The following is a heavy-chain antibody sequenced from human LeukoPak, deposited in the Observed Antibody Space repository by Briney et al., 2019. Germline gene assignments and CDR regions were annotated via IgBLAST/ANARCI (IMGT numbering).Heavy chain of an antibody. CDR3: ARERYYYGSGSYYKDYYYGMDV. D-gene: IGHD3-10*01. Sequence: SETLSLTCTVSGDSVTTYYWSWIRQPPGKGLEWIGYIYYSGSTYYNPSLKSRVTISVDTSKNQFSLKLSSVTAADTAVYYCARERYYYGSGSYYKDYYYGMDVWGQGTTVTVSS. CDR2: IYYSGST. CDR1: GDSVTTYY. J-gene: IGHJ6*02. V-gene: IGHV4-59*02.